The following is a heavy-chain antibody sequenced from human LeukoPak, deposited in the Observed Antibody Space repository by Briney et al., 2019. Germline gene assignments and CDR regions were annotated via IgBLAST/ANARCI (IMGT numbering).Heavy chain of an antibody. D-gene: IGHD3-16*01. CDR2: INPNSGGT. CDR1: GYTLTGFY. J-gene: IGHJ4*02. CDR3: ARARGSQSFDY. Sequence: ASVKVSCKASGYTLTGFYMHWLRQAPGQGLEWMGWINPNSGGTNYAQKFQGRVTMTRDTSISTAYMELSRLTSDDTAVYYCARARGSQSFDYWGQGTLVTVSS. V-gene: IGHV1-2*02.